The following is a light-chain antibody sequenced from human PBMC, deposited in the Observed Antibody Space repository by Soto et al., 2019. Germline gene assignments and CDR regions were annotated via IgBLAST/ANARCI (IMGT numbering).Light chain of an antibody. Sequence: QMPQSPSTLSSSLGDSVAITSRASQSISSWLAWYQQKTGKAPKILIYDASSLESGVPSRFSGSGSGTEFNLTISRLQPDDFATYYCQQYNSYSRTCGQGTKVDI. CDR2: DAS. J-gene: IGKJ1*01. V-gene: IGKV1-5*01. CDR1: QSISSW. CDR3: QQYNSYSRT.